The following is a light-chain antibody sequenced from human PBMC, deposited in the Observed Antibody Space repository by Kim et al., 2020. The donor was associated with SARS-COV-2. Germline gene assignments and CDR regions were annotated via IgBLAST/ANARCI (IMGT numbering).Light chain of an antibody. Sequence: ASVGDTVTIACRASQGISQFLAWFRQKPGKAPESLIYAASSLESGVPSKFSGHGSGTDFTLTITGLQPEDSATYFCQQYYSYPITFGQGTRLEIK. V-gene: IGKV1-16*02. CDR1: QGISQF. CDR2: AAS. CDR3: QQYYSYPIT. J-gene: IGKJ5*01.